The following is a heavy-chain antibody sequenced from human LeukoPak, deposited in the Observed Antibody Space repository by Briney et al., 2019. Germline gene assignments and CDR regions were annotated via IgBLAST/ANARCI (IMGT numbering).Heavy chain of an antibody. V-gene: IGHV4-39*07. CDR1: GGSISSSNYY. Sequence: SETLSLTCTVSGGSISSSNYYWGWIRQPPGKGLEWIGSIYYSGSTYYNPSLKSRVTISVDTSKNQFSLKLSSVTAADTAVYYRARAGYDFWSGYLGYFDYWGQGTLVTVSS. J-gene: IGHJ4*02. CDR3: ARAGYDFWSGYLGYFDY. CDR2: IYYSGST. D-gene: IGHD3-3*01.